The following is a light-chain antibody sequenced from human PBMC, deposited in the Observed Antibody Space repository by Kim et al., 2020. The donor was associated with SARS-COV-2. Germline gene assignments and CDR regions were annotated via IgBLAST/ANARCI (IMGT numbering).Light chain of an antibody. CDR3: QSFDTSLTGV. CDR2: RNN. V-gene: IGLV1-40*01. J-gene: IGLJ3*02. Sequence: QKVTISCTGDRSNIGTNYDVNWDQQLPGRAPKLLIHRNNNRPSGVPDRCSGSKSGTSASLAITGLQAEDEADYYCQSFDTSLTGVFGGGTQLTVL. CDR1: RSNIGTNYD.